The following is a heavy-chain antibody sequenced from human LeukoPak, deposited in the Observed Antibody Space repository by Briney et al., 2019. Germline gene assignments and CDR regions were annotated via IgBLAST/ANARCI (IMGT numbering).Heavy chain of an antibody. Sequence: SETLSLTCAVYGGSFSGYYWSWIRQPPGKGLEWIGEINHSGSTNYNPSLKSRVTISVDTSKNQFSLKLSSVTAADTAVYYCARVVVDFWSGYFHYYYGMDVWGQGTTVTVSS. V-gene: IGHV4-34*01. CDR1: GGSFSGYY. CDR3: ARVVVDFWSGYFHYYYGMDV. CDR2: INHSGST. D-gene: IGHD3-3*01. J-gene: IGHJ6*02.